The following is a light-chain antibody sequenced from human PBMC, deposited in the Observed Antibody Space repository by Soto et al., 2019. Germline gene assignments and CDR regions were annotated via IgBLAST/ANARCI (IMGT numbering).Light chain of an antibody. CDR1: TTDIDNYDS. CDR2: EVR. Sequence: QSVLTQPPSVSGSPGQSVTISCTATTTDIDNYDSVSWYQQAPGTAPKLLIYEVRNRPSGVPDRFSGSKSANTASLTISGLQAEDEADYYCSLYTTNSTFVFGAGTKVTVL. CDR3: SLYTTNSTFV. V-gene: IGLV2-18*01. J-gene: IGLJ1*01.